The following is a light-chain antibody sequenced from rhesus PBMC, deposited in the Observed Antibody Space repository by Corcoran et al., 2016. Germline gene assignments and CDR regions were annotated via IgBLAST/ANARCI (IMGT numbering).Light chain of an antibody. J-gene: IGKJ4*01. V-gene: IGKV1-69*01. CDR1: QGISNW. Sequence: DIQMTQSPSSLSASVGDRVTITCRASQGISNWLAWYQQKPRKAPKLLIYRASNLETGVPSRFRGSGSGTEFTRTISSLQPEDIATYYCQRLDNSPLSFGGGTKVELK. CDR2: RAS. CDR3: QRLDNSPLS.